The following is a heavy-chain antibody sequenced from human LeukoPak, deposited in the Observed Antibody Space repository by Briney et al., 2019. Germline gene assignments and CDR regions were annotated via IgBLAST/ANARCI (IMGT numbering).Heavy chain of an antibody. V-gene: IGHV3-74*01. D-gene: IGHD6-19*01. J-gene: IGHJ4*02. CDR1: GFTFSSYW. Sequence: GGSLRLSCAASGFTFSSYWMHWVRQAPGKGLVWVSRINSDGSSTSYADSVKGRFTISRDNAKNTLYLQMNSLRAEDTAVYYCARAGYSSGWSQGGGFDYWGQGTLVTVSS. CDR2: INSDGSST. CDR3: ARAGYSSGWSQGGGFDY.